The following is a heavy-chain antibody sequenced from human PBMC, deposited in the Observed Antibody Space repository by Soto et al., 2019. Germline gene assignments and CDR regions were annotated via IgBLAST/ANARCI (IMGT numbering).Heavy chain of an antibody. J-gene: IGHJ6*03. V-gene: IGHV5-51*01. CDR3: ARLLRFPNYYMDV. CDR2: IYPGDSDT. Sequence: PGESLKISCKGSGYSFTSYWIGWVRQMPGKGLEWMGIIYPGDSDTRYGPSFQGQVTVSADKSINTTYLQWSSLKASDTAMYFCARLLRFPNYYMDVWGKGTTVTVSS. CDR1: GYSFTSYW. D-gene: IGHD3-3*01.